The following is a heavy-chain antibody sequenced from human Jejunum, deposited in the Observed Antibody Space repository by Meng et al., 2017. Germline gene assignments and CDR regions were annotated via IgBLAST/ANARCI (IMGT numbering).Heavy chain of an antibody. CDR1: GFTFGSYD. J-gene: IGHJ1*01. D-gene: IGHD4/OR15-4a*01. CDR3: AKGDDYD. CDR2: ISAGGSYT. Sequence: GESLKISCEASGFTFGSYDMGWVRQAPGKGLEWVSSISAGGSYTFYADSVKGRFTISRDNYKKTVYLQLNDLRGEDTALYYCAKGDDYDLGQGTLVTSPQ. V-gene: IGHV3-23*01.